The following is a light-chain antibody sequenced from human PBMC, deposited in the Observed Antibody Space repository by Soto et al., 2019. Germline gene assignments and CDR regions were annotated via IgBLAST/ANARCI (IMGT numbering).Light chain of an antibody. V-gene: IGLV2-11*01. CDR2: DVT. Sequence: QSVLAQPASVSGSPGQSITISCTGTSSDVGGYNYVSWYQQHPGKAPKLILYDVTKRPSGVPDRFSGSSSGNTASLTISGLQAEDEADYFCCSYAGSYSYVFGTGTKVTVL. CDR3: CSYAGSYSYV. J-gene: IGLJ1*01. CDR1: SSDVGGYNY.